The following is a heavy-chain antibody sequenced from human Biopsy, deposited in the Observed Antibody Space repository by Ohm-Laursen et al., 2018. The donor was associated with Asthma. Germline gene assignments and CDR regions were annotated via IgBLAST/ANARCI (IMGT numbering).Heavy chain of an antibody. Sequence: SVKVSCKAPGGTFSNFAISWVRQAPGQGLEWLGGIMTVFGTTNHAQKFQGRVTITADESTSTAYMEVTSLRSEDMAIYYCARCQVGYSSGWSLLLKKIYYSGMDVWGQGTAVTVSS. J-gene: IGHJ6*02. CDR1: GGTFSNFA. D-gene: IGHD6-19*01. CDR3: ARCQVGYSSGWSLLLKKIYYSGMDV. CDR2: IMTVFGTT. V-gene: IGHV1-69*13.